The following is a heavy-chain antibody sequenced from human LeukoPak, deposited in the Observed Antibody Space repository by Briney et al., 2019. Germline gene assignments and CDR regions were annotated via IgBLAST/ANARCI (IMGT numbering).Heavy chain of an antibody. J-gene: IGHJ6*02. CDR1: GDSVSSNSAA. CDR2: TYYRSKWYN. CDR3: AREGAEQQLTYYYGMDV. Sequence: SQTLSLTCAISGDSVSSNSAAWNWIRQSPSRGLEWLGRTYYRSKWYNDYAVSVKGRITINPDTSKNQFSLQLNSVTPEDTAVYYCAREGAEQQLTYYYGMDVWGQGTTVTVSS. V-gene: IGHV6-1*01. D-gene: IGHD6-13*01.